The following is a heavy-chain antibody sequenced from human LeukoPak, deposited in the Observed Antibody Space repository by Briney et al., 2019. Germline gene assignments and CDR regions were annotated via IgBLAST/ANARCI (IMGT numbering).Heavy chain of an antibody. CDR3: ARVGELIPSSWLDP. CDR1: GVSISSSSYY. CDR2: IYYSGST. D-gene: IGHD1-26*01. Sequence: PSETLSLTCTVSGVSISSSSYYWGWIRQPPGKGLEWIASIYYSGSTYYNPSLKTRVSISVNTSKNQFSLKLSSVTAADTAVYYCARVGELIPSSWLDPWGQGALVTVSS. J-gene: IGHJ5*02. V-gene: IGHV4-39*07.